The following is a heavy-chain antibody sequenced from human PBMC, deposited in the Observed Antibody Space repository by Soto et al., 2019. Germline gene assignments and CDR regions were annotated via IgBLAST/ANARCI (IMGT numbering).Heavy chain of an antibody. Sequence: ASVKVSCTASGGTFSSYAISWVRQAPGQGLEWMGGIIPIFGTANYAQKFQGRVTITADESTSTAYMELSSLRSEDTAVYYCARDTAVAGIGSIDYWGQGTLVTVSS. CDR2: IIPIFGTA. D-gene: IGHD6-19*01. CDR1: GGTFSSYA. CDR3: ARDTAVAGIGSIDY. J-gene: IGHJ4*02. V-gene: IGHV1-69*13.